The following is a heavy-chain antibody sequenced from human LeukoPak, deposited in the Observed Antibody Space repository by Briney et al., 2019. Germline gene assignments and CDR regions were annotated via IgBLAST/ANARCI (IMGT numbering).Heavy chain of an antibody. CDR3: AKDNSGSYSREYFDY. J-gene: IGHJ4*02. V-gene: IGHV1-24*01. Sequence: ASVKVSCKVSGYTLTELSMHWVRQAPGKGLEWMGGFDPEDGETIYAQKFQGRVTMTEDTSTDTAYMELSSLRSEDTAVYYCAKDNSGSYSREYFDYWGQGTLVTVSS. D-gene: IGHD1-26*01. CDR2: FDPEDGET. CDR1: GYTLTELS.